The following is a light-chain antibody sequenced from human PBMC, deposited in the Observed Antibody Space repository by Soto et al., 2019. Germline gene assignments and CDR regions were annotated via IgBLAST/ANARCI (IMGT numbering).Light chain of an antibody. Sequence: EIVMTQSPATLSVSPGDRATLSCRASQSVSSNLAWYQQKPGQAPRLLIYGASTRATGIPARFSGSGSGTEFTITITSLQSEDFAVYHCQQYNDWPPWTFGQGTKVEIK. CDR3: QQYNDWPPWT. J-gene: IGKJ1*01. CDR1: QSVSSN. CDR2: GAS. V-gene: IGKV3-15*01.